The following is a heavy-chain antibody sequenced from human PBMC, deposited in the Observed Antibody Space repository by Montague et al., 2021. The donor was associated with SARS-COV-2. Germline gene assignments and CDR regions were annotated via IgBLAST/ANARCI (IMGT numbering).Heavy chain of an antibody. D-gene: IGHD3-3*01. CDR1: GGSISSYY. J-gene: IGHJ3*02. V-gene: IGHV4-59*01. CDR3: ARDQAAKISFKGAFDI. CDR2: IYYSGTT. Sequence: SETRSLTCTVSGGSISSYYWNWIRETPGKGLEWIGYIYYSGTTNYNPSLKSRVTISLDTPKNQFSLNLNSVTAADTAIYYCARDQAAKISFKGAFDIWGQGRMVTGSS.